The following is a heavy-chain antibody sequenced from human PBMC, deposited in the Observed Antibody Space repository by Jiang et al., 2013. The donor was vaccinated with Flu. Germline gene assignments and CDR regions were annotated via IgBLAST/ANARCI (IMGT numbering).Heavy chain of an antibody. J-gene: IGHJ5*02. CDR1: GDSISSYY. D-gene: IGHD1-14*01. V-gene: IGHV4-59*01. CDR2: VYYSGST. Sequence: GPGLVKPSETLSLTCTVSGDSISSYYWSWIRQPPGKGLEWIGYVYYSGSTNYNPSLKSRVTISVDTSKSLFSLKLSSVTAADTAVYYCARTWDRGATTYNWFDPWGQGTLVTVSS. CDR3: ARTWDRGATTYNWFDP.